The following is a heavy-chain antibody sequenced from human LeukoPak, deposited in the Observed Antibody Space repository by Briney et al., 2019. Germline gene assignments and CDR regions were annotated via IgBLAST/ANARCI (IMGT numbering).Heavy chain of an antibody. CDR3: ARVKWELSYIDY. CDR2: ISSSSSYI. Sequence: PGGSLRLSCAASGFTFSSYSMNWVRQAPGKGLEWVSSISSSSSYIYYADSVRGRFTISRDNAKDSLYLQMNSLRAEDTAVYYCARVKWELSYIDYWGQGTLVTVSS. V-gene: IGHV3-21*01. J-gene: IGHJ4*02. D-gene: IGHD1-26*01. CDR1: GFTFSSYS.